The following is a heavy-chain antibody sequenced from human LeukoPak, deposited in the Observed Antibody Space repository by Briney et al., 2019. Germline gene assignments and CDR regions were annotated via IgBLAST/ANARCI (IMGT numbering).Heavy chain of an antibody. V-gene: IGHV1-2*02. CDR3: ARAIYSGYDFDY. J-gene: IGHJ4*02. CDR1: GYTFTGYY. D-gene: IGHD5-12*01. Sequence: ASVKVSCKASGYTFTGYYMHWVRQAPGRGLEWMGWINPNSGGTNYAQKFQGRVTMTRDTSISTAYMELSRLRSDDTAVYYCARAIYSGYDFDYWGQGTLVTVSS. CDR2: INPNSGGT.